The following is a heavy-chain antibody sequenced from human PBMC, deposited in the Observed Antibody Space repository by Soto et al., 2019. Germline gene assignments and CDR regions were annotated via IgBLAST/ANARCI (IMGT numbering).Heavy chain of an antibody. CDR2: ISGSGGST. V-gene: IGHV3-23*01. D-gene: IGHD6-19*01. CDR3: AKSLGQWLGNWVSYYYYGMDV. Sequence: PGGSLRLSCAASGFTFSSYAMSWVRQAPGKGLEWVSAISGSGGSTYYADSVKGRFTISRDNSKNTLYLQMNSLRAEDTAVYYCAKSLGQWLGNWVSYYYYGMDVWGQGTTVTVSS. J-gene: IGHJ6*02. CDR1: GFTFSSYA.